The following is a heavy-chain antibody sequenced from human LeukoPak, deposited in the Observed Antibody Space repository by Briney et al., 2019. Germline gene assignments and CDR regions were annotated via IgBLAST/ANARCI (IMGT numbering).Heavy chain of an antibody. CDR1: GFTFSNYG. D-gene: IGHD3-10*01. Sequence: GGSLRLSCAASGFTFSNYGMSWVRRAPGKGLQWVSAISGSGTTTYYADSVKGRFTISRDNAKNSLYLQMNSLRAEDTAVYYCARFPGITMVRGAVSDYWGQGTLVTVSS. V-gene: IGHV3-21*01. CDR3: ARFPGITMVRGAVSDY. J-gene: IGHJ4*02. CDR2: ISGSGTTT.